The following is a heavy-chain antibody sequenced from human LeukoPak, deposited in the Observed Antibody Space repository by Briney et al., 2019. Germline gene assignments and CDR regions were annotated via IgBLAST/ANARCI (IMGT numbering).Heavy chain of an antibody. CDR1: GFTFSTYS. CDR3: ARGNYASGKAFES. D-gene: IGHD3-10*01. V-gene: IGHV3-48*04. CDR2: ISGSGDAI. Sequence: PGGSLRLSCAASGFTFSTYSMNWVRQAPGKGLEWVSYISGSGDAIYYADSVKGRFTISRDNAKNSLYLQMNSLRAEDTAVYYCARGNYASGKAFESWGQGILVTLSS. J-gene: IGHJ4*02.